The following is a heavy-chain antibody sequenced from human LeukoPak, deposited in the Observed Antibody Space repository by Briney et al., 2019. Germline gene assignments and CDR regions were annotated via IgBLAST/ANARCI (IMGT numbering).Heavy chain of an antibody. CDR3: ARVTMVRGVISFDY. V-gene: IGHV4-59*01. CDR2: IYYNGST. D-gene: IGHD3-10*01. Sequence: SETLSLTCTVSGGSISSYYWSWIRQPPGKGLEWIGYIYYNGSTNYNPSLKSRVTISVDTSKNQFSLKLSSVTAADTAVYYCARVTMVRGVISFDYWGQGTLVTVSS. CDR1: GGSISSYY. J-gene: IGHJ4*02.